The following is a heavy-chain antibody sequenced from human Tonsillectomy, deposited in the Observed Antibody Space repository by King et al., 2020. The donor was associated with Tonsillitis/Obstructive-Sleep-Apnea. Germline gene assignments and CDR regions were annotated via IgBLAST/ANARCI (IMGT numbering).Heavy chain of an antibody. V-gene: IGHV3-15*01. CDR1: GFIFSNAW. D-gene: IGHD2-2*02. CDR3: TSESSYCSSTSCYIWFDS. J-gene: IGHJ5*01. CDR2: IKSETAGGTT. Sequence: QLVQSGGGLVKPGGSLRLSCAASGFIFSNAWMSWVRQAPGKGLEWVVLIKSETAGGTTDFASPVKGSFTISRDDSKNTLYLQMNSLKTEETAVYYCTSESSYCSSTSCYIWFDSWGQGTLVTVSS.